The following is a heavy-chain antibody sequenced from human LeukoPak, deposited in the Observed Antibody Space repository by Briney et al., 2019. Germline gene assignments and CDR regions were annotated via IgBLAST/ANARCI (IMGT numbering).Heavy chain of an antibody. CDR3: ARGPPLVRYFGWFKDTVDAFDI. CDR2: INTNTGNP. V-gene: IGHV7-4-1*02. CDR1: GYIFDIYA. J-gene: IGHJ3*02. D-gene: IGHD3-9*01. Sequence: ASVKVSCKASGYIFDIYAMIWVRQAPGQGLELMGWINTNTGNPTYAQGFTGRFVFSLDTSVSTAYLQISSLKAEDTAVYYCARGPPLVRYFGWFKDTVDAFDIWGQGTMVTVSS.